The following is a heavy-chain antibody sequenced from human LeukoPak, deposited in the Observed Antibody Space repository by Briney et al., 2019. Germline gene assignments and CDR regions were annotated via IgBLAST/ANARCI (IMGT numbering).Heavy chain of an antibody. CDR2: INGDGSRT. Sequence: GGSLRLSCAASGFTLSSYWMHWVRQAPGKGLVWVSHINGDGSRTDYADSVKGRFTISRDNAKNTLYLQMNSLRAEDTAVYYCARGGVPAAMDAWGKGITVTVSS. J-gene: IGHJ6*04. CDR1: GFTLSSYW. D-gene: IGHD2-2*01. V-gene: IGHV3-74*01. CDR3: ARGGVPAAMDA.